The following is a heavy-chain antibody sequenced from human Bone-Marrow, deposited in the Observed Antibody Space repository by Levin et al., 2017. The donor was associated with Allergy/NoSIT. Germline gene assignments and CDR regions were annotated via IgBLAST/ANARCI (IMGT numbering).Heavy chain of an antibody. V-gene: IGHV3-21*06. CDR3: ARSQGRSGWSYYYYGMDV. D-gene: IGHD6-19*01. J-gene: IGHJ6*02. Sequence: GGSLRLSCRGSGFDFNTHDMNWVRQAPGQGLEWVSSISGNSHYVYYADSVKGRFSISRDNAKNSMFLHMNSLRVEETAVYYCARSQGRSGWSYYYYGMDVWGRGTTLTVSS. CDR2: ISGNSHYV. CDR1: GFDFNTHD.